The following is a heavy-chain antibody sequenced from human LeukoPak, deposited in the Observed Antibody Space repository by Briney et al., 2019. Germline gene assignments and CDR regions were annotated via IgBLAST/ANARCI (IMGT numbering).Heavy chain of an antibody. V-gene: IGHV4-34*01. Sequence: PSETLSLTCAVSGGSISSGGYSWSWIRQPPGKGLEWIGEINHSGSTNYNPSLKSRVTISVDTSKNQFSLKLSSVTAADTAVYYCARAAMVTYGIVGATTPGLPDYWGQGTLVTVSS. CDR1: GGSISSGGYS. CDR3: ARAAMVTYGIVGATTPGLPDY. J-gene: IGHJ4*02. CDR2: INHSGST. D-gene: IGHD1-26*01.